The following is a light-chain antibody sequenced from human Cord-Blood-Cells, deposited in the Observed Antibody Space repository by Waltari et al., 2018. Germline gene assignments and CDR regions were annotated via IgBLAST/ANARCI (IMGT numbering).Light chain of an antibody. CDR1: SSHVGGYHY. J-gene: IGLJ1*01. CDR3: SSYTSSSTYV. CDR2: DVS. V-gene: IGLV2-14*01. Sequence: QSALTQPASVSGSPGQSITLSCTGTSSHVGGYHYVSWYQQHPGKAPKLMIYDVSNRPSGVSNRFSGSKSGNTASLTISGLQAEDEADYYCSSYTSSSTYVFGTGTKVTVL.